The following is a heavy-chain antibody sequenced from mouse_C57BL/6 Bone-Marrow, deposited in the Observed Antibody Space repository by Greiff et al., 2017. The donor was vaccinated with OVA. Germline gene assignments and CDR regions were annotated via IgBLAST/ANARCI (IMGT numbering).Heavy chain of an antibody. CDR2: IYPGSGYT. D-gene: IGHD5-1*01. CDR3: ASPYLRGDFDY. Sequence: QVQLQQPGAELVRPGASVKLSCKASGYTFTDYYINWVKQRPGQGLEWIARIYPGSGYTYYNEKFKGKATLTAETSSSTAYMQLSSLTSEVSAFDICASPYLRGDFDYWGQGTTLTVSS. CDR1: GYTFTDYY. J-gene: IGHJ2*01. V-gene: IGHV1-76*01.